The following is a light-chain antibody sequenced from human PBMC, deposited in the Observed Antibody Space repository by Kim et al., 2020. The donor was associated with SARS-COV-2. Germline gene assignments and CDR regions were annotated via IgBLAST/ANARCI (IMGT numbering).Light chain of an antibody. Sequence: DIQMTQSPSSLSASVGDRVNITCQASQDINNYLNWYQQKSGKAPKLLIYTASKLEPGVPSRFSGNGSGTDFAFVISSLQPEDIATYYCQQYQDLPFTFGPGTQVEIK. CDR1: QDINNY. CDR2: TAS. V-gene: IGKV1-33*01. CDR3: QQYQDLPFT. J-gene: IGKJ3*01.